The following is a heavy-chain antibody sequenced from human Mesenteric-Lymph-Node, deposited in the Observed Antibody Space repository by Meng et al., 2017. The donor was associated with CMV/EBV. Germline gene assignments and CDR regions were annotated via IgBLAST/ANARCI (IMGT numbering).Heavy chain of an antibody. D-gene: IGHD6-13*01. J-gene: IGHJ4*02. CDR3: VPRGDSSSWYFDY. CDR1: GFTFSSYS. V-gene: IGHV3-48*04. Sequence: GESLKISCAASGFTFSSYSMNWVRQAPGKGLEWVSYISSSGSTIYYADSVKGRFTISRDNAKNSLYLQMNSLRAEDTAVYYCVPRGDSSSWYFDYWGQGTLVTVSS. CDR2: ISSSGSTI.